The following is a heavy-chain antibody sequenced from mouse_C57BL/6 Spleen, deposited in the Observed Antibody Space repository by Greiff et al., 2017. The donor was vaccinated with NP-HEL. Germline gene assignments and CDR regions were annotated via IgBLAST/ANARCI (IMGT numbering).Heavy chain of an antibody. J-gene: IGHJ2*01. Sequence: EVMLVESGGGLVKPGGSLKLSCAASGFTFSSYAMSWVRQTPEKRLEWVATISDGGSYTYYPDNVKGRFPISRDNATNNLYLQMSHLKSEDTAMYYCARDKAQASYYFDYWGQGTTLTVSS. CDR2: ISDGGSYT. CDR1: GFTFSSYA. V-gene: IGHV5-4*01. D-gene: IGHD3-2*02. CDR3: ARDKAQASYYFDY.